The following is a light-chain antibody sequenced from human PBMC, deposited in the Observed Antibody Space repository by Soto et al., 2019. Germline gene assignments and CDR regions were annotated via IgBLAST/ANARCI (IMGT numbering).Light chain of an antibody. CDR1: TSDVGGYNY. CDR3: LSKTRSTHV. Sequence: QSALTQPASVSGSPGQSITISCTGTTSDVGGYNYVSWYQQHPGKVPKLLIHEVSNRPSGVSNRFSGSKSGNTASLTISGLQAEDEADYYCLSKTRSTHVFGTGTKVTVL. J-gene: IGLJ1*01. V-gene: IGLV2-14*01. CDR2: EVS.